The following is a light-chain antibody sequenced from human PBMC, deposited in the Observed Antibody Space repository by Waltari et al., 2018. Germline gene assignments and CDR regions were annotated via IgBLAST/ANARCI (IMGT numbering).Light chain of an antibody. V-gene: IGLV4-60*03. Sequence: QPVLTQSPSASASLGSSVKLSCSLRRGHSSYIIAWHQQRPGKAPRYLMKLEGDGSYNKGKGVPDRFSGSSSGADRYLIISNVQSEDEADYYCATWDDNIVLFGGGTKVTVL. J-gene: IGLJ2*01. CDR2: LEGDGSY. CDR3: ATWDDNIVL. CDR1: RGHSSYI.